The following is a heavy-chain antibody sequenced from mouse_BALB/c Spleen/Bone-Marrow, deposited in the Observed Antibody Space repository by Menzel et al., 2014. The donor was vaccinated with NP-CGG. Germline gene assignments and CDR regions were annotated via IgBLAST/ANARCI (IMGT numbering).Heavy chain of an antibody. Sequence: EVQLQQSGAELVRPGASVKLSCTGSGFNIKDFYMHWVKQRPEQGLEWIGWIDPENGDTEYAPKFQGKATLTADTPSNTAYLQLNSPASEDTAVYYCNADTQAMDYWGQGTSVTVSS. CDR1: GFNIKDFY. CDR3: NADTQAMDY. V-gene: IGHV14-4*02. J-gene: IGHJ4*01. CDR2: IDPENGDT.